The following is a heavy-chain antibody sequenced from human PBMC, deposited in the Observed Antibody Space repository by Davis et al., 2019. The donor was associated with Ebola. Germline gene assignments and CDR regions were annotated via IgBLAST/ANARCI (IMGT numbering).Heavy chain of an antibody. CDR1: GFTFSSYA. CDR2: ISGSGGST. V-gene: IGHV3-23*01. J-gene: IGHJ3*02. D-gene: IGHD3-10*01. CDR3: AKVIRITMVRGVDAFDI. Sequence: PGGSLRFSCAASGFTFSSYAMSWVRQAPGKGLEWVSAISGSGGSTYYADSVKGRFTISRDNSKNTLYLQMNSLRAEDTAVYYCAKVIRITMVRGVDAFDIWGQGTMVTVSS.